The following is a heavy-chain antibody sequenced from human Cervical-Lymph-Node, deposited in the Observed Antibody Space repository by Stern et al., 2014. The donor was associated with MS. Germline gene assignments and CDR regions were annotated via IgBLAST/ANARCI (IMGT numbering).Heavy chain of an antibody. J-gene: IGHJ4*02. Sequence: QVQLQESGPGLVKPSQTLSLTCTVSGGSISSGGYYWSWIRPHPGQGLEWIGYIYYSGSTYYNPSLKSRVTISVDTSKNQFSLKLSSVTAADTAVYYCARVSYDFWSGYYAFDYWGQGTLVTVSS. CDR2: IYYSGST. CDR3: ARVSYDFWSGYYAFDY. CDR1: GGSISSGGYY. V-gene: IGHV4-31*03. D-gene: IGHD3-3*01.